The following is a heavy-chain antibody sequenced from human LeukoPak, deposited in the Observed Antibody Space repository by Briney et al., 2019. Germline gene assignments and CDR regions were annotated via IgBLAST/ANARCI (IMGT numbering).Heavy chain of an antibody. D-gene: IGHD6-13*01. CDR3: AKESGLAAAYDY. CDR1: AFTFDDYA. V-gene: IGHV3-9*01. Sequence: GGSLRLSCAASAFTFDDYAMHWVRQAPGKGLEWVSGISRNSGAIGYADSVKGRFTISRDNAKNSLFLQMNSLQDEDTALYFCAKESGLAAAYDYWGQGTLVTVSS. CDR2: ISRNSGAI. J-gene: IGHJ4*02.